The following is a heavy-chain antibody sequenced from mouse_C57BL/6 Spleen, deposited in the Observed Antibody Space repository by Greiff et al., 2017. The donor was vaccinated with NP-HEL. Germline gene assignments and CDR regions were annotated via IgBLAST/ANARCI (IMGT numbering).Heavy chain of an antibody. CDR2: ISSDSSTL. J-gene: IGHJ1*03. CDR3: ARPIAGWYFEG. CDR1: GFTFSDYG. Sequence: EVQGVESGGGLVKPGGSLKLSCAASGFTFSDYGMHWVRQAPEKGLEWVAYISSDSSTLYYADTVKGRFTISRDNAKNTLFLQMTSLRSEDTAMYYCARPIAGWYFEGWGTGTTVTVSS. V-gene: IGHV5-17*01. D-gene: IGHD1-1*01.